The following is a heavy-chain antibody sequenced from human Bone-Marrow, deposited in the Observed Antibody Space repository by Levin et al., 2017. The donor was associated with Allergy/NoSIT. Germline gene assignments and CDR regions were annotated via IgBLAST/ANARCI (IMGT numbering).Heavy chain of an antibody. Sequence: GGSLRLSCAASEFTFSTYAMYWVRQAPGKGLEWVSSISGGGGSTLYAASVKGRFTISRDNSQNTLYLHMNSLRAEDTAIYYCAKQYYDVLPGYYPLDVWGLGTLVTVSS. J-gene: IGHJ4*02. D-gene: IGHD3-9*01. CDR3: AKQYYDVLPGYYPLDV. CDR1: EFTFSTYA. CDR2: ISGGGGST. V-gene: IGHV3-23*01.